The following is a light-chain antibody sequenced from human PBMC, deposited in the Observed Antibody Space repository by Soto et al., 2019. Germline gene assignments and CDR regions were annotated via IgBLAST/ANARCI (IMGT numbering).Light chain of an antibody. Sequence: QSALTQPASVSGSPGQSITISCTGTSIDVGGYNYVSWYQQHPGKAPKLMIYDVSYRPSGVSNRFSGSKSGNTASLTISGLQAEDEADYYCNSYTGSSTVVFGGGTKLTVL. CDR3: NSYTGSSTVV. V-gene: IGLV2-14*03. J-gene: IGLJ2*01. CDR1: SIDVGGYNY. CDR2: DVS.